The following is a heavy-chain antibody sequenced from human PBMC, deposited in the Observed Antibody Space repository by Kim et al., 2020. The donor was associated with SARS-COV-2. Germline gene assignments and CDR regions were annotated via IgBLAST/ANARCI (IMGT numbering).Heavy chain of an antibody. V-gene: IGHV3-53*01. D-gene: IGHD3-10*01. J-gene: IGHJ3*02. Sequence: YADSVKGRFTISRDNSKNTLDLQMNSLRAEDTAVYYCARESYYGHRAFDIWGQGTMVIVSS. CDR3: ARESYYGHRAFDI.